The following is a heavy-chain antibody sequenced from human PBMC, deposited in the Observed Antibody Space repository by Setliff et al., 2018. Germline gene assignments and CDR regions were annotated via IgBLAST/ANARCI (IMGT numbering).Heavy chain of an antibody. Sequence: PGGSLRLSCAASGFTFSSYAMNWVRQAPGRGLEWVSGISAGASRTYYAESVKGRFTISRDNSKNTLYLQMNSLRAEDTALYYCAKDSTGRDALDIWGQGTMVTVSS. CDR3: AKDSTGRDALDI. J-gene: IGHJ3*02. CDR2: ISAGASRT. CDR1: GFTFSSYA. D-gene: IGHD4-17*01. V-gene: IGHV3-23*01.